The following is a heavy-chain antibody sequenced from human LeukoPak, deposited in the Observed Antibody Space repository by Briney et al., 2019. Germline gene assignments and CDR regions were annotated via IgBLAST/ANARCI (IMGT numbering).Heavy chain of an antibody. Sequence: GGSLRLSCAASGFTFSSFGMTWVRQAPGKGLEWVSYISSSGSTIYYADSVKGRFTISRDNAKNSLYLQMNSLRAEDTAVYYCARDRITMVRGVIPYYYYYMDVWGKGTTVTISS. V-gene: IGHV3-48*04. D-gene: IGHD3-10*01. CDR1: GFTFSSFG. CDR3: ARDRITMVRGVIPYYYYYMDV. J-gene: IGHJ6*03. CDR2: ISSSGSTI.